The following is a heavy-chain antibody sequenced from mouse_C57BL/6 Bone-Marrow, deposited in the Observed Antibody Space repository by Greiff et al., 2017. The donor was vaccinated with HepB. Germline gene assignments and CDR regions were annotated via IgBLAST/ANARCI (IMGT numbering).Heavy chain of an antibody. Sequence: VQLQQSGPELVKPGASVKISCKASGYAFSSSWMNWVKQRPGKGLEWIGRIYPGDGDTNYNGKFKGKATLTADKSSSTAYMQLSSLTSEDSAVYFCARSQRYPYYFDYWGQGTTRTVSS. CDR2: IYPGDGDT. CDR1: GYAFSSSW. D-gene: IGHD2-14*01. J-gene: IGHJ2*01. V-gene: IGHV1-82*01. CDR3: ARSQRYPYYFDY.